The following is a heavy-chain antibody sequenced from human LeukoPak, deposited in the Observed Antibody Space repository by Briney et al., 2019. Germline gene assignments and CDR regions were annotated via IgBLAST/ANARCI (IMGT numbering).Heavy chain of an antibody. D-gene: IGHD6-13*01. Sequence: SETLSLTCTVSGGSISSGDYYRSWIRQPPGKGLEWIGYIYDSGSTNYNPSLKSRVTISIDTSKNQFSLKLSSVTAADTAVYYCARGYSSSKVDYWGQGTLVTVSS. CDR1: GGSISSGDYY. J-gene: IGHJ4*02. V-gene: IGHV4-61*08. CDR2: IYDSGST. CDR3: ARGYSSSKVDY.